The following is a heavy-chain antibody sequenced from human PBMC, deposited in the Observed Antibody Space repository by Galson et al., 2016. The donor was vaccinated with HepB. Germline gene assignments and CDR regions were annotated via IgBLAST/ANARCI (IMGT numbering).Heavy chain of an antibody. CDR1: GFSFSNYG. D-gene: IGHD5-24*01. V-gene: IGHV3-33*03. J-gene: IGHJ4*02. CDR2: IWYDGSNK. Sequence: SLRLSCAASGFSFSNYGMHWVRQAPGKGLEWVAVIWYDGSNKYYADSVKGRLTISRDNAKNSLYLQMNSLRAEDTAIYYCANRDGYNYGFDYWGQGTLVTVSS. CDR3: ANRDGYNYGFDY.